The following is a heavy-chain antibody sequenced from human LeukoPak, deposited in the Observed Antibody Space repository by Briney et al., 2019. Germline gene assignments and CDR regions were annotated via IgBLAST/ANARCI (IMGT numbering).Heavy chain of an antibody. V-gene: IGHV3-49*04. CDR3: TRVSSDLWFHCFDY. CDR1: GFTFGDYV. J-gene: IGHJ4*02. Sequence: PGGSLRLSCTSSGFTFGDYVMSWVRQAPGKGLEWVGFIRSKAYGGTTEYAASVKGRFTISRDDSRNIAYLQMNTLKTEDTAVYYCTRVSSDLWFHCFDYWGQGTLVTVSS. D-gene: IGHD3-10*01. CDR2: IRSKAYGGTT.